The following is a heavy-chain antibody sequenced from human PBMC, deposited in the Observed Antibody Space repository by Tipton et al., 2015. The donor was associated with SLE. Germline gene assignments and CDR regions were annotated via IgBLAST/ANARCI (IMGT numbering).Heavy chain of an antibody. CDR2: IYYREGT. CDR3: ARDKSYCSSTSCDFWYFDL. V-gene: IGHV4-59*12. Sequence: LRLSCTVSGDSINSYYWSWIRQPPGEGLEWIGYIYYREGTNYSPSLKSRVTISLDASKNQLSLKLSSVTAADTAVYYCARDKSYCSSTSCDFWYFDLWGRGTLVTVSS. D-gene: IGHD2-2*01. J-gene: IGHJ2*01. CDR1: GDSINSYY.